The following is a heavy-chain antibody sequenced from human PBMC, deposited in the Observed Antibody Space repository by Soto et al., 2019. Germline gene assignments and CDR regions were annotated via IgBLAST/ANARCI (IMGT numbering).Heavy chain of an antibody. V-gene: IGHV4-39*01. Sequence: QLQLQESGPGLVKPSETLSLTCTVSGGSISSSSYYWGWIRQPPGKGLEWIGSIYYSGSTYYNPSLKSRVTISGDTTKNQFSLKLSSVPAAHTAVYYCGRHQITVIVVVIILPGAFDIWGQGPMVTVSS. D-gene: IGHD3-22*01. CDR2: IYYSGST. CDR1: GGSISSSSYY. J-gene: IGHJ3*02. CDR3: GRHQITVIVVVIILPGAFDI.